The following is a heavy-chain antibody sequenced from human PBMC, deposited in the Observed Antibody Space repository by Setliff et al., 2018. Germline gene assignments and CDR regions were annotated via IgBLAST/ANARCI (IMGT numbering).Heavy chain of an antibody. CDR2: ISAYSGDT. D-gene: IGHD2-15*01. CDR1: GYTFRSYG. Sequence: ASVKVSFKTSGYTFRSYGVSWVRQAPGQGLEWMGWISAYSGDTIYARNYQGRVTMTTDTSTSTAYMELRSLRSDDTAVYYCAKDRVEVVVAAPQARFDPWGQGTLVTVSS. J-gene: IGHJ5*02. V-gene: IGHV1-18*01. CDR3: AKDRVEVVVAAPQARFDP.